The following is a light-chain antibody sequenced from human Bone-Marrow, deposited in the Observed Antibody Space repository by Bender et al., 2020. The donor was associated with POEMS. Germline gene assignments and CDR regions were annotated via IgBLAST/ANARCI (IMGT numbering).Light chain of an antibody. J-gene: IGLJ3*02. V-gene: IGLV2-11*01. CDR1: SSDVGGYGY. CDR2: DVS. Sequence: QSALTQPRSVSGSPGQSVTISCTGTSSDVGGYGYVSWYQQHPGKAPKVMIYDVSRRPSGVPDRFSGSKSGNTASLTISGLQADDEADYYCCSYAGSSAWVFGGGTKLTVL. CDR3: CSYAGSSAWV.